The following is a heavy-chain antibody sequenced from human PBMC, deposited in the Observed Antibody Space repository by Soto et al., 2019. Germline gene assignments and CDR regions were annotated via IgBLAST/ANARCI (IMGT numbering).Heavy chain of an antibody. J-gene: IGHJ3*02. CDR1: GYTFTSYA. CDR2: INAGNGNT. CDR3: ARGPLRITMIVVVHDAFAI. Sequence: GASVKVSCKASGYTFTSYAMHWVRQAPGQRLEWMGWINAGNGNTKYSQKFQGRVTITRDASASTAYMELSSLRSEDTAVYYCARGPLRITMIVVVHDAFAIWGQGTMVTVSS. V-gene: IGHV1-3*01. D-gene: IGHD3-22*01.